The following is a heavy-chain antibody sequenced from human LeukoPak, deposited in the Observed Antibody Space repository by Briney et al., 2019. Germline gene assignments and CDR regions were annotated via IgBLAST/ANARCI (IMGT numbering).Heavy chain of an antibody. J-gene: IGHJ4*02. CDR1: GYTFTNYG. V-gene: IGHV1-18*01. CDR2: RSAYNGNT. CDR3: ARGQPAAKGGDIDY. D-gene: IGHD2-2*01. Sequence: ASVKISCKASGYTFTNYGITWVRQAPGQGLEWMGWRSAYNGNTKYAQTLQGRVTMTRNTSISTAYMELSSLRSEDAAVYYCARGQPAAKGGDIDYWGQGTLVTVSS.